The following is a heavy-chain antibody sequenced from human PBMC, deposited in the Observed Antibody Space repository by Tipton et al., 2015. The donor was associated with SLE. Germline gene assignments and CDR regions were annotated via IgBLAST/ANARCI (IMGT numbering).Heavy chain of an antibody. CDR1: GFTFGDYG. D-gene: IGHD1-1*01. J-gene: IGHJ6*02. V-gene: IGHV3-49*04. CDR2: MRSKIYGGTT. CDR3: GREPTLSTTGTPDHYYGMDV. Sequence: QLVQSGGGLEQPGRSLRLSCTGSGFTFGDYGLSWVRQAPGKGLEWIALMRSKIYGGTTEYAASVKGRFTVSRDDSKSIAYLQMNSLKDEDTAVYYCGREPTLSTTGTPDHYYGMDVWGQGTTVTVSS.